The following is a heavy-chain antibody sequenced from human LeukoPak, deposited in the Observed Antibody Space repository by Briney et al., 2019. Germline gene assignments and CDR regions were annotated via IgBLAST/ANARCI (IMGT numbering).Heavy chain of an antibody. V-gene: IGHV5-51*01. CDR2: VYPGDSDT. CDR1: GYIFTSYW. Sequence: GESLQISCQGSGYIFTSYWIGWVRQVPGKGLEWMGIVYPGDSDTRYSPSFQGQVTISADKSISIAYLQWSSLKASDTAMYYCARGMYYDFWSGQKDWGQGTLVTVSS. CDR3: ARGMYYDFWSGQKD. D-gene: IGHD3-3*01. J-gene: IGHJ4*02.